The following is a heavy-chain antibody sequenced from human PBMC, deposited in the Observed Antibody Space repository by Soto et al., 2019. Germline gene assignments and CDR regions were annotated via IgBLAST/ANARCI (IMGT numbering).Heavy chain of an antibody. D-gene: IGHD5-12*01. CDR2: INPNSGGT. Sequence: VASVKVSCKASGYTFTGYYMHWVRQAPGQGLEWMGWINPNSGGTNYAQKFQGRVTMTRDTSISTAYMELSRLRSDDTAVYYCARDLSRWLRGIGYWGQGTLVTVSS. CDR1: GYTFTGYY. J-gene: IGHJ4*02. CDR3: ARDLSRWLRGIGY. V-gene: IGHV1-2*02.